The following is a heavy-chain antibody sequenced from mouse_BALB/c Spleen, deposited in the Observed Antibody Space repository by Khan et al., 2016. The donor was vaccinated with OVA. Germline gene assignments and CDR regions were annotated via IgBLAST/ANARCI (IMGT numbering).Heavy chain of an antibody. CDR2: IAPANGNT. J-gene: IGHJ1*01. Sequence: VQLQQSGAELVKPGASVKLSCTASGFNIKDTYLHWVKQRPEQGLEWIGRIAPANGNTQYDPKFQGKATLTSDKSSNTSYLQLNSLTSDDTAVYYGARPSYDPRDFEVWGAGTTVTVSS. V-gene: IGHV14-3*02. CDR3: ARPSYDPRDFEV. CDR1: GFNIKDTY. D-gene: IGHD2-3*01.